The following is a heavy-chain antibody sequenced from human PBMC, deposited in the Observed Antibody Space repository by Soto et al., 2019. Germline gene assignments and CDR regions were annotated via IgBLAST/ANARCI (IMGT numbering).Heavy chain of an antibody. CDR1: GYNFSAYY. V-gene: IGHV1-8*01. Sequence: QVQLVQSGAEVTKPGASVKVSCQTSGYNFSAYYFNWVRQAAGQGPEWMGWLNPRNGQTGYVQKFRGRVTMTGDTSIATVYMELSRLTSDDTAIYFCATETDTSMVDYWGQGTLVTVSS. J-gene: IGHJ4*02. CDR2: LNPRNGQT. CDR3: ATETDTSMVDY. D-gene: IGHD5-18*01.